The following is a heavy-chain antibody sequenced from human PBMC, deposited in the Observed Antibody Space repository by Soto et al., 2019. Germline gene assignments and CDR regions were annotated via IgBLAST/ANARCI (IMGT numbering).Heavy chain of an antibody. J-gene: IGHJ4*02. D-gene: IGHD3-10*01. V-gene: IGHV3-30-3*01. CDR3: ARDIEAGLLWFGELGDLDY. CDR1: GFTFSSYA. Sequence: GGSLILSCAASGFTFSSYAMHWVRQAPGKGLEWVAVISYDGSNKYYADSVKGRFTISRDNSKNTLYLQMNSLRAEDTAVYYCARDIEAGLLWFGELGDLDYWGQGTLVTVSS. CDR2: ISYDGSNK.